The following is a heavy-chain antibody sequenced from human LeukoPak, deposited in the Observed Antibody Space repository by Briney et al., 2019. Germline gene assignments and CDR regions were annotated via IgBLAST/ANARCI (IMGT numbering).Heavy chain of an antibody. CDR3: VGGAARGFDY. V-gene: IGHV1-69*06. CDR1: GGTFSSYA. Sequence: SVKVSCKASGGTFSSYAISWVRQAPGQGLEWMGGIIPIFGTANYAQKFQGRVTMTEDTSTDTAYMELSSLRSEDTAVYYCVGGAARGFDYWGQGTLVTVSS. D-gene: IGHD6-6*01. J-gene: IGHJ4*02. CDR2: IIPIFGTA.